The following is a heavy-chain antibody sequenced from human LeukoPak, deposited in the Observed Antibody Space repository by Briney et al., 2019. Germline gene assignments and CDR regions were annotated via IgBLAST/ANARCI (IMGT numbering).Heavy chain of an antibody. V-gene: IGHV3-33*01. CDR1: GFTFSSYG. CDR2: IWYDGSNK. CDR3: ARGGGAAAGIDY. Sequence: GRSLRLSCAASGFTFSSYGMHWVRQAPGKGLKWVSIIWYDGSNKYYADPVKGRFTISRDNSKNMVYLQMNSLRAEDTAVYYCARGGGAAAGIDYWGQGTLVTVPS. D-gene: IGHD6-13*01. J-gene: IGHJ4*02.